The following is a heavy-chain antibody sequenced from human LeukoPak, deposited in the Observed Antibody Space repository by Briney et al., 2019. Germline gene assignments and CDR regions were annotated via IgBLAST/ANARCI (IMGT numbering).Heavy chain of an antibody. CDR2: IKQDGSEE. CDR1: GFTFSSYW. J-gene: IGHJ4*02. CDR3: ARDSYSSSWYGVY. D-gene: IGHD6-13*01. V-gene: IGHV3-7*01. Sequence: GGSLRLSCAASGFTFSSYWMSWVRQAPGKGLEWVANIKQDGSEEYYVDSVKGRFTISRDNAKNSLYLQMNSLRAEDTAVYYCARDSYSSSWYGVYWGQGTLVTVSS.